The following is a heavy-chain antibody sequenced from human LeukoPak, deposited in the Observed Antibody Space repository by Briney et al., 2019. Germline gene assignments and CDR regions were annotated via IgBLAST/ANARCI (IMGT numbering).Heavy chain of an antibody. CDR1: GFTFRDYW. V-gene: IGHV3-74*01. CDR2: IDNDGSDT. Sequence: PGGSLRLSCATSGFTFRDYWIHWVRQGPGKGLVWVGRIDNDGSDTIYADSVKGRFTVSRDNPKNTLYLQMNSLRAEDTAVYFCARGGFSHGFDVWGQGTVVTVSS. D-gene: IGHD5-12*01. J-gene: IGHJ3*01. CDR3: ARGGFSHGFDV.